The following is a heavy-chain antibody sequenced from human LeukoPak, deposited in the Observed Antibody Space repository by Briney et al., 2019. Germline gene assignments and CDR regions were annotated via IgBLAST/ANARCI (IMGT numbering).Heavy chain of an antibody. CDR2: VSPPGGGT. Sequence: GGSLRLSCAASGFTFSNHGMNWVRQAPGKGLEWLSGVSPPGGGTYYADSVKGRFTISRDNSKNTLYLQMNSLRAEDTAVYYCARGDFRFDYWGQGTLVTVSS. D-gene: IGHD2-21*02. V-gene: IGHV3-23*01. CDR3: ARGDFRFDY. J-gene: IGHJ4*02. CDR1: GFTFSNHG.